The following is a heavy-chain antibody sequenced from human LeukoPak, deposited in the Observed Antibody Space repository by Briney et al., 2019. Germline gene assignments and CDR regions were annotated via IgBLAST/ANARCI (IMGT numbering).Heavy chain of an antibody. CDR2: ISGSGGST. J-gene: IGHJ4*02. V-gene: IGHV3-23*01. CDR1: GFTFSSYA. Sequence: GGSLRLSCAASGFTFSSYAMSWVRQAPGKGLEWVSAISGSGGSTYYADSVKGRFTISRDNSKNTLYLQMNSLRAEDTAVYYCAKTPGPRIAVAGIDYFDYWGQGTLVTVSS. D-gene: IGHD6-19*01. CDR3: AKTPGPRIAVAGIDYFDY.